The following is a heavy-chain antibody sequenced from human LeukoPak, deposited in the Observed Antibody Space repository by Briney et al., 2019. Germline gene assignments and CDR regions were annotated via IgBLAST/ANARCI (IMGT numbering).Heavy chain of an antibody. CDR3: EGTYHYDSSDDY. V-gene: IGHV3-23*01. J-gene: IGHJ4*02. D-gene: IGHD3-22*01. CDR1: GFTFRSYV. Sequence: GGTLRLSCAASGFTFRSYVMSWVRQAPGKGLEWVLAISGSGTSTYYADSVKGRFTISRDNSKNTLYLQMNSLRAEDTAVYYWEGTYHYDSSDDYWGQGTLVTVSS. CDR2: ISGSGTST.